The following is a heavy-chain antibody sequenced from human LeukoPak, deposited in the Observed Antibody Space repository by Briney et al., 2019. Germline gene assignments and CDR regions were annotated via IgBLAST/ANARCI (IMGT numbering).Heavy chain of an antibody. CDR3: ARGVSSGTSLMFDA. J-gene: IGHJ5*02. D-gene: IGHD2-2*01. CDR2: IYHSGST. V-gene: IGHV4-4*02. Sequence: SGTLSLTCAVSGGSVSSYNWWSWVRQPPGKGLEWIGEIYHSGSTNYIPSLKSRVIISVDKSKNQFSLKLSSVTAADTAVYYCARGVSSGTSLMFDAWGQGTLVTVSS. CDR1: GGSVSSYNW.